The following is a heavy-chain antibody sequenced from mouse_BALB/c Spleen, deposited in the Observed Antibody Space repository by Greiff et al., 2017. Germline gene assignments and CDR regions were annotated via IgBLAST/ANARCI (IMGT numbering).Heavy chain of an antibody. V-gene: IGHV3-2*02. Sequence: EVQLQESGPGLVKPSQSLSLTCTVTGYSITSDYAWNWIRQFPGNKLEWMGYISYSGSTSYNPSLKSRISITRDTSKNQFFLQLNSVTTEDTATYYCARGSSPYWYFDVWGAGTTVTVSS. J-gene: IGHJ1*01. CDR1: GYSITSDYA. CDR3: ARGSSPYWYFDV. D-gene: IGHD1-1*01. CDR2: ISYSGST.